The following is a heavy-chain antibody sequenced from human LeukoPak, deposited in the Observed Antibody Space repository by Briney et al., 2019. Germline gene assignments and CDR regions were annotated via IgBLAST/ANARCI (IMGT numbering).Heavy chain of an antibody. CDR2: IYYSGST. CDR1: GGSISSYY. D-gene: IGHD1-26*01. CDR3: ARGGGSYYMDYFDY. J-gene: IGHJ4*02. Sequence: SETLSLTCTLSGGSISSYYWSWIRQPPGKGLEWIGYIYYSGSTNYNPSLKSRVTISVDTSKNQFSLKLSSVTAADTAVYYCARGGGSYYMDYFDYWGQGTLVTVSS. V-gene: IGHV4-59*01.